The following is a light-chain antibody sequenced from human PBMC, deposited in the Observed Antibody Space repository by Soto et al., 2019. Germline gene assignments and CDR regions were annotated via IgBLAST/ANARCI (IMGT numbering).Light chain of an antibody. CDR1: SSDVGGYNY. V-gene: IGLV2-14*01. CDR2: EVS. CDR3: SSYTSSSTLAYV. Sequence: QSVLTQPASVSGSPGQSITISCTGTSSDVGGYNYVSWYQQHPGKAPKLTIYEVSNRPSGVSNRFSGSKSGNTASLTISGLQAEDEADYYCSSYTSSSTLAYVFGTGTKVTVL. J-gene: IGLJ1*01.